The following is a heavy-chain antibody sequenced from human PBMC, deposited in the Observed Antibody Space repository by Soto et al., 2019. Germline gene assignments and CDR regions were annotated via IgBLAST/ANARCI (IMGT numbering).Heavy chain of an antibody. CDR1: GFTFSPSG. Sequence: QVQLVESGGGVVQPGTSLRLSCAASGFTFSPSGMHWVRQAPGKGLEWVAVIWSDGTTKDYADSVKGRFTISRDNSKNTLYLQMNSLRADDSAVYYWARDAGGSPFDYWGQGTLVTVSS. V-gene: IGHV3-33*01. CDR2: IWSDGTTK. D-gene: IGHD1-26*01. CDR3: ARDAGGSPFDY. J-gene: IGHJ4*02.